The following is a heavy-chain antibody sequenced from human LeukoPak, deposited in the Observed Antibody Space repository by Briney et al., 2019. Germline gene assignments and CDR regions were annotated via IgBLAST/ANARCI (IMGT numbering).Heavy chain of an antibody. CDR3: ARGSRGDY. Sequence: GGSLRLSCVASGFIFGSHLMTWVRQAPGKGLEWVANIYQDGTEKYYMDSVRGRFTISRDNAKNLLYLQMNSLRAEDTAVYYCARGSRGDYWGQGTLVTVSS. D-gene: IGHD1-26*01. V-gene: IGHV3-7*03. J-gene: IGHJ4*02. CDR2: IYQDGTEK. CDR1: GFIFGSHL.